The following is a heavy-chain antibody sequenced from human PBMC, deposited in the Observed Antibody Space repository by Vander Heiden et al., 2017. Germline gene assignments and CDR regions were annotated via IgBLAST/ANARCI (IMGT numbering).Heavy chain of an antibody. D-gene: IGHD2-8*01. CDR3: AKNVGYCTNGVCYPYYYYGMDV. Sequence: QVQLVEAGGGVVQPGRSLRLSCAASGFTFSSYGMHWVRPAPGKGLEWVAVISYDGSNKYYADSVKGRFTISRDNSKNTLYLQMNSLRAEDTAVYYCAKNVGYCTNGVCYPYYYYGMDVWGQGTTVTVSS. CDR2: ISYDGSNK. V-gene: IGHV3-30*18. CDR1: GFTFSSYG. J-gene: IGHJ6*02.